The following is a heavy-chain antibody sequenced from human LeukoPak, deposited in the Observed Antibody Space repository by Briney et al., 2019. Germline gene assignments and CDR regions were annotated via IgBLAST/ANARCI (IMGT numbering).Heavy chain of an antibody. CDR3: ARTGSDIVLMVYAY. V-gene: IGHV1-69*13. J-gene: IGHJ4*02. D-gene: IGHD2-8*01. Sequence: ASVKVSCKVSGGTFSSSSFNWVRQAPGQGLEWMGRVFPMFGIANYAQKFQGRVTITADESASTAYMELSSLGSEDTAVYYCARTGSDIVLMVYAYWGQGTLVTVSS. CDR1: GGTFSSSS. CDR2: VFPMFGIA.